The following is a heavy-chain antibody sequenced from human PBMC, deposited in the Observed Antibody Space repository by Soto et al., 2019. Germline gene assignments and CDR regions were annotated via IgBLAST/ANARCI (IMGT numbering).Heavy chain of an antibody. J-gene: IGHJ6*03. Sequence: NPSETLSLTCAVYGGSFSGYYWSWIRQPPGKGLEWIGEINHSGSTNYNPSLKSRVTISVDTSKNQFSLKLSSVTAADTAVYYCARGLSRRGPAAMYHYYYMDVWGKGTTVTVSS. V-gene: IGHV4-34*01. CDR3: ARGLSRRGPAAMYHYYYMDV. D-gene: IGHD2-2*01. CDR2: INHSGST. CDR1: GGSFSGYY.